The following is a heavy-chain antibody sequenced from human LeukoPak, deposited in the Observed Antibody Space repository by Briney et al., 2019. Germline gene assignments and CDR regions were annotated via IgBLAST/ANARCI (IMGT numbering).Heavy chain of an antibody. D-gene: IGHD6-25*01. CDR3: ARDSGSEALDY. V-gene: IGHV3-21*01. CDR2: ISSSSYI. CDR1: GFTFSSYS. Sequence: GGSLRLSCAASGFTFSSYSMNWVRQAPGKGLEWVLSISSSSYIYYADSVKGRFTISRDNAKNSLYLQMNSLRAEDTAVYYCARDSGSEALDYWGQGTLVTVSS. J-gene: IGHJ4*02.